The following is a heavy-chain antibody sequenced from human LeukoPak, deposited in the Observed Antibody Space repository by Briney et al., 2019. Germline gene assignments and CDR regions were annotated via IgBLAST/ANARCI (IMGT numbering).Heavy chain of an antibody. D-gene: IGHD1-1*01. CDR3: ARGLWKPSRYYYYGMDV. CDR1: GFTFSSYG. CDR2: ISFDGNKK. V-gene: IGHV3-30-3*01. J-gene: IGHJ6*02. Sequence: GRSLRLSCAASGFTFSSYGMHWVRQAPGKRLEWVALISFDGNKKYNEDSVKGRFTISRDNSKNTLYLQMNSLRAEDTAVYYCARGLWKPSRYYYYGMDVWGQGTTVTVSS.